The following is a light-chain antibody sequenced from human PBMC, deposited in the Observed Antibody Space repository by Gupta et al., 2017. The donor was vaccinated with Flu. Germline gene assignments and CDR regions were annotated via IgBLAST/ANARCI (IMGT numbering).Light chain of an antibody. J-gene: IGKJ4*01. CDR3: QQYNNWPPVT. Sequence: VMTQSPATLSVSPGPSVTLSCRASQSISTNLAGYQQKPGQAPRLLIHGAFTRATGTPARFTGSGSGTEFTLTIRSLQSEDFGLYFCQQYNNWPPVTFGGGTKVEIK. CDR1: QSISTN. CDR2: GAF. V-gene: IGKV3-15*01.